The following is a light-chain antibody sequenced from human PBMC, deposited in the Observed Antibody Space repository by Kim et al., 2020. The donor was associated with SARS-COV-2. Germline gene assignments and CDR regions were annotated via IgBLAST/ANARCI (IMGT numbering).Light chain of an antibody. CDR2: DVT. V-gene: IGLV2-14*01. CDR3: SSYTSSNTYCV. CDR1: SSDVGGYNY. Sequence: QSALTQPASVSGSPGQSITISCTGTSSDVGGYNYVSWYQQHPGKAPKLMIYDVTKRPSGVSNRFSGSKSGNTASLTISGLQAEDEADYYCSSYTSSNTYCVFGTGTKVTVL. J-gene: IGLJ1*01.